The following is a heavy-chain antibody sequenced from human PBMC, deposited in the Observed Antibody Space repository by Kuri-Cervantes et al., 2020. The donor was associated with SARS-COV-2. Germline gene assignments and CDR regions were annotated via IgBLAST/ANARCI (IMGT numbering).Heavy chain of an antibody. J-gene: IGHJ6*04. V-gene: IGHV4-59*11. CDR3: ARPGGFLDV. CDR1: GGSISSLY. D-gene: IGHD4-23*01. Sequence: SETLSLTCTVSGGSISSLYWHWIRQPPGKGLEWIGCVYNSGSTNYNPSLKGRVTISVDTSENQISLKMSSVTAADTAVYYCARPGGFLDVWGKGTTVTVSS. CDR2: VYNSGST.